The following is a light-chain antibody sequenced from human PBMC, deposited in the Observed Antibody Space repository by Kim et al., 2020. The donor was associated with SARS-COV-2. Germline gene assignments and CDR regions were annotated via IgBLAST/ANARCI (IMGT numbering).Light chain of an antibody. CDR3: QVWDSSTVV. V-gene: IGLV3-9*01. CDR2: RNS. CDR1: NIGSKN. J-gene: IGLJ3*02. Sequence: SVPLGQTAGITCGGNNIGSKNVRWCQQKPGQAPVLVIYRNSNRPAGIPERFSGSNSGNTATLTISRAQAGDEADYYCQVWDSSTVVFGGGTQLTVL.